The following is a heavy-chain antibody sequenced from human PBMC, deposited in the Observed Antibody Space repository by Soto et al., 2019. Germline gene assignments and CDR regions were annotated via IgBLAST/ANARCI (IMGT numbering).Heavy chain of an antibody. J-gene: IGHJ6*02. V-gene: IGHV3-30-3*01. CDR3: ATTRVGQQLDGMDV. Sequence: RLSCAASGFTISKYGMHWVRQAPGKGLEWVAVISYDGTITYYADSVKGRFTISRDNSKNTLYLQMNSLRTEDTAVYYCATTRVGQQLDGMDVWGQGTTVTVSS. CDR1: GFTISKYG. D-gene: IGHD6-13*01. CDR2: ISYDGTIT.